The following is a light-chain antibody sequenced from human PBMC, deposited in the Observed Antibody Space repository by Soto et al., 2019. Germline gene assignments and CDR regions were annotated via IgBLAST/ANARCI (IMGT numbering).Light chain of an antibody. CDR2: LGS. CDR3: MQTLQTPFT. Sequence: IVMTQSPVSLPVTPGEPASISCKSSPSLLHSDGYKYLDWYVQKAGQSPQLLIYLGSHRASGVPDRISGSGSGTDFTLKISKVEADDVGVYYCMQTLQTPFTFGPGTKVDIK. CDR1: PSLLHSDGYKY. J-gene: IGKJ3*01. V-gene: IGKV2-28*01.